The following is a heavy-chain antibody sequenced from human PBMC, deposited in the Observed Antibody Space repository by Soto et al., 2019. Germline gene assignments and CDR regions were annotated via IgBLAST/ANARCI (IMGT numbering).Heavy chain of an antibody. CDR2: IYYSGST. J-gene: IGHJ6*02. Sequence: SETLSLTCTVSGGSVSRGSYYWSWIRQPPGKGLEWIGYIYYSGSTNYNPSLKSRVTISVDTSKNQFSLKLSSVTAADTAVYYCARVSGSYYYGMDVWGRGTTVIVSS. CDR1: GGSVSRGSYY. CDR3: ARVSGSYYYGMDV. V-gene: IGHV4-61*01.